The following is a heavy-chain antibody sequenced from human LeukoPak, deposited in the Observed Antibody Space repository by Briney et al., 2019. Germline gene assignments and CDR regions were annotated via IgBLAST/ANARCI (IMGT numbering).Heavy chain of an antibody. CDR3: ARDFNSRYGGRYLDY. J-gene: IGHJ4*02. D-gene: IGHD1-26*01. V-gene: IGHV4/OR15-8*02. CDR2: VNVLGNT. Sequence: SETLSLTCGVSGGSISSTNWWTWVRQPPGKGLEWIGEVNVLGNTKYNPSLESRVTISIDKSENHVSLKLSSVTAADTAVYYCARDFNSRYGGRYLDYWGQGSLVTVSS. CDR1: GGSISSTNW.